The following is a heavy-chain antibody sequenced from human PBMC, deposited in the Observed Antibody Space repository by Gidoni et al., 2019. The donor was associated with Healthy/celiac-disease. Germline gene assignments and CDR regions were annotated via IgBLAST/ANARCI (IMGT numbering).Heavy chain of an antibody. CDR3: ARVGEVYAMDVNWFDP. D-gene: IGHD2-8*01. V-gene: IGHV1-18*01. CDR1: GYPFTLYG. CDR2: ISAYNGNT. J-gene: IGHJ5*02. Sequence: QVQLVQSGAEVQKPGASVKVSCKASGYPFTLYGLSWGRQAPGQGLEWMGWISAYNGNTNYAQKLQGRVTMTTDTSTSTAYMELRSLRSDDTAVYYCARVGEVYAMDVNWFDPWGQGTLVTVSS.